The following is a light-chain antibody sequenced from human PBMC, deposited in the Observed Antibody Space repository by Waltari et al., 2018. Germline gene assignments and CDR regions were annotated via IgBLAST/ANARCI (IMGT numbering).Light chain of an antibody. CDR1: RIGNKR. J-gene: IGLJ1*01. Sequence: YVLIPPASVSVAPGQPVSRTCGGARIGNKRIPWYYQKPGQAPVLVVYDDTDRPSGIPGRFSGSNSGNTATLTITTVGAEDEADYYCQVWDATSDHYVFGPGTKVTVL. V-gene: IGLV3-21*02. CDR3: QVWDATSDHYV. CDR2: DDT.